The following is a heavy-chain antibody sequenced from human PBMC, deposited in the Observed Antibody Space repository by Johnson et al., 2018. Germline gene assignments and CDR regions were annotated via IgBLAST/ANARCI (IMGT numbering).Heavy chain of an antibody. J-gene: IGHJ6*02. CDR3: ARDRWATPIVQPDSPRKDSFYSGLDV. CDR2: IYSSGSS. D-gene: IGHD2-21*01. V-gene: IGHV4-4*07. Sequence: QVQLQESGPGLVKPSETLSLSCPVSGGSMRSFYWNWIRQPAGKGLEWIGHIYSSGSSDYTHSLKSRVTMSRDASKGQFSLKLGSGTAADPATYYCARDRWATPIVQPDSPRKDSFYSGLDVWGQGTTVTVSS. CDR1: GGSMRSFY.